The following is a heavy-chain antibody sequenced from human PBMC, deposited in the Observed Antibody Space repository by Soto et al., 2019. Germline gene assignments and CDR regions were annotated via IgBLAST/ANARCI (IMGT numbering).Heavy chain of an antibody. J-gene: IGHJ1*01. V-gene: IGHV4-59*01. CDR3: AGAPHRAQFAG. CDR2: IYYTGST. CDR1: SGSISTYY. Sequence: SETLSLTCTVSSGSISTYYWSWIRQPPGKGLEWIGYIYYTGSTNYNPSLKTRVAISMDTSKNQFSLNLSSVTAADTAVYYCAGAPHRAQFAGWGLGTL.